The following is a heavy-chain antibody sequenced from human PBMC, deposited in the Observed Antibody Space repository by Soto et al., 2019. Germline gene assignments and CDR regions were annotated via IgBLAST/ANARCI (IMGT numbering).Heavy chain of an antibody. Sequence: EVQLLESGGGLVQPGGSLRLSCAAAGFTFSSYAMSWVRQAPGKGLEWVSAISGSGGSTYYADSVKGRFTISRDNSKNTLYMQMNSLRAEDTAVYYCAKDMYSSASYFDYWGQGTLVTVSS. CDR3: AKDMYSSASYFDY. V-gene: IGHV3-23*01. J-gene: IGHJ4*02. CDR1: GFTFSSYA. D-gene: IGHD6-6*01. CDR2: ISGSGGST.